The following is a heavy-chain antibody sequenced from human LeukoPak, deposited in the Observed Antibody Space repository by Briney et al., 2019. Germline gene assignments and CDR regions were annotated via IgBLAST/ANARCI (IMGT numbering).Heavy chain of an antibody. J-gene: IGHJ3*02. CDR3: ARGFLGDAFDI. CDR1: GFTFSRYD. V-gene: IGHV3-13*05. Sequence: GGPLRLSCAASGFTFSRYDMHWVRQATGKGLEWVSAIGTVGDPYYPGSVKGRFTISRENAKNSLYLQMNSLRAGDTAVYYCARGFLGDAFDIWGQGTMVTVSS. CDR2: IGTVGDP. D-gene: IGHD3-3*01.